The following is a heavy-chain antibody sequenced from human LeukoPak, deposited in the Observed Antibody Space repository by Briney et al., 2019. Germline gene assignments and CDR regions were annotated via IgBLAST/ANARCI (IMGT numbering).Heavy chain of an antibody. CDR3: ARVGEYSSSSAVDY. CDR1: GGSISSSSYY. D-gene: IGHD6-6*01. CDR2: IYYSGST. Sequence: SETLSLTCTVSGGSISSSSYYWGWIRQPPGKGLEWIGSIYYSGSTYYNPSLKSRVTISVDTSKNQFSLKLSSVTAADTAVYYCARVGEYSSSSAVDYWGQGTLVTVSS. V-gene: IGHV4-39*01. J-gene: IGHJ4*02.